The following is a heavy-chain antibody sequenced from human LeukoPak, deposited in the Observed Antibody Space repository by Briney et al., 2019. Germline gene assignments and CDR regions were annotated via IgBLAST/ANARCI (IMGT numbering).Heavy chain of an antibody. D-gene: IGHD5-12*01. Sequence: SETLSLTCTVSGDSISSGDYYWSWIRQPAGKGPEWIGRISSSGSTNYNPSLKSRVTISVDTSKNQFSLKLKSVTAADTAVYYCARRYYSGYPYGAEAYDYWSQETLVTVSS. CDR3: ARRYYSGYPYGAEAYDY. V-gene: IGHV4-61*02. J-gene: IGHJ4*02. CDR2: ISSSGST. CDR1: GDSISSGDYY.